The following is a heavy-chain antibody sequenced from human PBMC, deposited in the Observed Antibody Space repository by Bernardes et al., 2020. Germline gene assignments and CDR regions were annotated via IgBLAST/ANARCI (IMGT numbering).Heavy chain of an antibody. CDR2: ISSSSSYI. Sequence: GRSLKLSCAASGFIFSRYSMNWVRQAPGKGLEWVSSISSSSSYIHYGDSVKGRFTISRDNAKNSLYLQMNSLRAEDTAVYYCARSAFSPYCSSSTCWIDYWGQGTLVTVSS. D-gene: IGHD2-2*01. V-gene: IGHV3-21*01. CDR1: GFIFSRYS. J-gene: IGHJ4*02. CDR3: ARSAFSPYCSSSTCWIDY.